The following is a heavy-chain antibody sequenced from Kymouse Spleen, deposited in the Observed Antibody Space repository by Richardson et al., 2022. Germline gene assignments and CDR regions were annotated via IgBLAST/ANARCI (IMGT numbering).Heavy chain of an antibody. D-gene: IGHD6-13*01. Sequence: QVQLQESGPGLVKPSETLSLTCTVSGGSVSSGSYYWSWIRQPPGKGLEWIGYIYYSGSTNYNPSLKSRVTISVDTSKNQFSLKLSSVTAADTAVYYCARGGQQLGYFDLWGRGTLVTVSS. V-gene: IGHV4-61*01. CDR1: GGSVSSGSYY. J-gene: IGHJ2*01. CDR2: IYYSGST. CDR3: ARGGQQLGYFDL.